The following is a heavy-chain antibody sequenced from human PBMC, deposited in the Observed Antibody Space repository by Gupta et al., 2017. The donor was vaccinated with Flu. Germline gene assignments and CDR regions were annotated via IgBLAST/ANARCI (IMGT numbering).Heavy chain of an antibody. CDR2: IRSKAYGGTT. CDR1: GFTFGDYA. V-gene: IGHV3-49*03. D-gene: IGHD1-26*01. CDR3: TRGRVGATQYYFDS. J-gene: IGHJ4*02. Sequence: EVQLVESGGGLVQPGRSLRLSCTASGFTFGDYATSWFRQAPGKGLEWVGFIRSKAYGGTTEYAASVKGRFTISRDDSKSIAYLQMNSLKTEDTAVYYCTRGRVGATQYYFDSWGQGTLVTVSS.